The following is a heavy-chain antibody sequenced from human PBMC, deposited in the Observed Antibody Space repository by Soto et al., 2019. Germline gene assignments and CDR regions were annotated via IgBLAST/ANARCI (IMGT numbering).Heavy chain of an antibody. Sequence: QVQLQESGPGLVKPSETLSLTCTVSGGSVSSGSYYWSWIRQPPGKGLEWIGDIYYSGRTNYNPTLESRVTISVDTSKNQVSLKLSSVTAADTAVYSCARGTAVAGIDYWGQGTLVTVSS. CDR3: ARGTAVAGIDY. CDR1: GGSVSSGSYY. CDR2: IYYSGRT. J-gene: IGHJ4*02. D-gene: IGHD6-19*01. V-gene: IGHV4-61*01.